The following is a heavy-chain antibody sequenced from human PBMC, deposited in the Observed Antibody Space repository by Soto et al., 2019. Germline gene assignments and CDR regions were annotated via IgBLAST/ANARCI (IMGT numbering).Heavy chain of an antibody. D-gene: IGHD4-17*01. J-gene: IGHJ4*02. CDR2: IYHSGST. V-gene: IGHV4-4*02. CDR1: GGSISSSYW. Sequence: SETLPLTCAVSGGSISSSYWWSWVRQPPGKGLEWIGEIYHSGSTNYTPSLKTRVTISLDKSKNQFSLNLSSVTAADAAVYYCARGGDYRFDYWGQGTLVTVSS. CDR3: ARGGDYRFDY.